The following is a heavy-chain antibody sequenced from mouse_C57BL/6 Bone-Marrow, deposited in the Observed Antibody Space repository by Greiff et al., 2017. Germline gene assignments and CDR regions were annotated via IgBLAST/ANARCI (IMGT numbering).Heavy chain of an antibody. CDR2: INPSSGYT. J-gene: IGHJ2*01. Sequence: VKLVESGAELAKPGASVKLSCKASGYTFTSYWMHWVKQRPGQGLEWIGYINPSSGYTKYNQKFKDKATLTEDKSSSTAYMQLSSLTYEDSAVYYCTRGGTAVVVDYWGQGTTLTVSS. V-gene: IGHV1-7*01. D-gene: IGHD1-1*01. CDR1: GYTFTSYW. CDR3: TRGGTAVVVDY.